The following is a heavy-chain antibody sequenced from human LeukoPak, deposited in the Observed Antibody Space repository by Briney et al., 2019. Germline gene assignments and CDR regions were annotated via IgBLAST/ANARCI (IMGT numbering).Heavy chain of an antibody. CDR2: IWYDGSNK. Sequence: GGSLRLSCAASGFTFSNYGMHWVRQAPGKGLEWVAVIWYDGSNKYYADSVKGRFTISRDNSKNTLYLQMNSLRAEDTAAYYCAKSNSVGAGVHDFWGQGTLVTVSS. CDR3: AKSNSVGAGVHDF. CDR1: GFTFSNYG. D-gene: IGHD1-26*01. J-gene: IGHJ4*02. V-gene: IGHV3-33*06.